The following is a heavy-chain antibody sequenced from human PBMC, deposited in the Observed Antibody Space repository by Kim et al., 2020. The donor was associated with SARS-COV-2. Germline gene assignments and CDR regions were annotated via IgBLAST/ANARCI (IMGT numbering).Heavy chain of an antibody. Sequence: GGSLRLSCAASGFTFSSYSMNWVRQAPGKGLEWVSSISSSSSYIYYADSVKGRFTISRDNAKNSLYLQMNSLRAEDTAVYYCASNGCSGGSCYHYYGMDVWGLGTTVTVSS. D-gene: IGHD2-15*01. CDR1: GFTFSSYS. J-gene: IGHJ6*02. CDR3: ASNGCSGGSCYHYYGMDV. CDR2: ISSSSSYI. V-gene: IGHV3-21*01.